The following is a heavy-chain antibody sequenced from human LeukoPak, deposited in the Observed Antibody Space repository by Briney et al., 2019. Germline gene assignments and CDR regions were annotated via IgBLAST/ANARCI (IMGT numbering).Heavy chain of an antibody. Sequence: SVKVSCKASGYTFTSYGISWVRQAPGQGLEWMGGIIPMFGTATYAQKFQGRVTITTDESTSTAYMELSSLISEDTAVYYCARVDPSSSSQALDSWGQGTLVTVSS. CDR2: IIPMFGTA. V-gene: IGHV1-69*05. CDR3: ARVDPSSSSQALDS. D-gene: IGHD6-6*01. CDR1: GYTFTSYG. J-gene: IGHJ4*02.